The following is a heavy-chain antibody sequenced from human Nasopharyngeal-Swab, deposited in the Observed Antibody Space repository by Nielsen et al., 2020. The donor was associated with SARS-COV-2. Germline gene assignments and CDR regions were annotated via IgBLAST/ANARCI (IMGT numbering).Heavy chain of an antibody. D-gene: IGHD4-17*01. J-gene: IGHJ4*02. CDR2: ISWNSGSI. CDR1: GFTFDDYA. Sequence: GGSLRLSCAASGFTFDDYAMHWVRQAPGKGLEWVSGISWNSGSIGYADSVKGRFTIPRDNAKNSLYLQMNSLRAEDTALYYCAKDMWPTVTTPDYWGQGTLVTVSS. CDR3: AKDMWPTVTTPDY. V-gene: IGHV3-9*01.